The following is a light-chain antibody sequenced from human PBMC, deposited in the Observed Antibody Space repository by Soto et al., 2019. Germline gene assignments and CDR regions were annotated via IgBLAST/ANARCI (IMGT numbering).Light chain of an antibody. V-gene: IGLV2-8*01. CDR2: EVS. J-gene: IGLJ3*02. CDR3: SSYAGSNNLL. Sequence: QSALTQPPSASGSPGQSVTISCAGTSSDVGSYDYVSWYQQHPGKAPKLMIYEVSKRPSGVPDRFSGSKSGNMASLTVSGLQAEDAADYYCSSYAGSNNLLFGGGTKLTVL. CDR1: SSDVGSYDY.